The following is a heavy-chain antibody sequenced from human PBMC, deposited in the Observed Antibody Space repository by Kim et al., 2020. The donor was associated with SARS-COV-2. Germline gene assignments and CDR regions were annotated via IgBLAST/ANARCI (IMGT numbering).Heavy chain of an antibody. CDR2: IHDAGST. J-gene: IGHJ4*02. Sequence: GGSLRLSCAVSGSSVRSSYMTWVRQAPGKGLEWVSAIHDAGSTYYADSVKGRFTISRDIPKDTLYLQMNSLRAEDTAVYYCSSSTGGAYFDYWGQGRLVT. D-gene: IGHD3-16*01. CDR3: SSSTGGAYFDY. V-gene: IGHV3-53*01. CDR1: GSSVRSSY.